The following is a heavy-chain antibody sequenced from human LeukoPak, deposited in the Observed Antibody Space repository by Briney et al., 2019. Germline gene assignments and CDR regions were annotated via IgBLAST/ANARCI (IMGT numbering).Heavy chain of an antibody. CDR1: GFTVSSNY. CDR3: AKAGYSNLLNDFDY. J-gene: IGHJ4*02. V-gene: IGHV3-66*01. CDR2: IYSGGST. Sequence: GGSLRFSCAASGFTVSSNYMSWVRQAPGKGLEWVSVIYSGGSTYYADSVKGRFTISRDNSKNTLYLQMNSLRAEDTAVYYCAKAGYSNLLNDFDYWGQGTLVTVSS. D-gene: IGHD4-11*01.